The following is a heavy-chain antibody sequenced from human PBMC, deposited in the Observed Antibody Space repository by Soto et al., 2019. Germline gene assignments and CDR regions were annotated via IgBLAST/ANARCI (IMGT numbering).Heavy chain of an antibody. V-gene: IGHV4-39*01. Sequence: QLQLQESGPGLVKPSETLSLTCTVSGGSISSSSYYWGWIRQPPGKGLEWIGSIYYSGSTYYNPSLKSRVTISVDTSKNQFSLKLSSVTAADTAVYYCARLGSYGDYFDYWGQGTLVTVSS. CDR2: IYYSGST. D-gene: IGHD4-17*01. CDR3: ARLGSYGDYFDY. CDR1: GGSISSSSYY. J-gene: IGHJ4*02.